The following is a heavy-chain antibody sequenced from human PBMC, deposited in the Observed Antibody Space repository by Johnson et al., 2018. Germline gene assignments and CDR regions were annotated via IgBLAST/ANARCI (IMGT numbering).Heavy chain of an antibody. J-gene: IGHJ6*03. Sequence: QVQLQQWGAGLLKPSETLSLTCAVYGGSFSGYYWSWIRQPPGKGLEWIGEINHSGSTNYNPSLKSRVPISVDTSKNQFSLKLSSVTAADTAVCYCARGRGESRSWYRYYYYYMDGWGKGTTFTVSS. CDR3: ARGRGESRSWYRYYYYYMDG. D-gene: IGHD6-13*01. CDR2: INHSGST. V-gene: IGHV4-34*01. CDR1: GGSFSGYY.